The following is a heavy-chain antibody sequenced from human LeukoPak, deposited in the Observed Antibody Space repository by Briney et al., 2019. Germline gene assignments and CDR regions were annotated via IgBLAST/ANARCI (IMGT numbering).Heavy chain of an antibody. V-gene: IGHV4-39*01. D-gene: IGHD6-19*01. CDR1: GGSISSSSYY. CDR3: AAIIAVAGIPLVDP. J-gene: IGHJ5*02. Sequence: PSDTLALTFSVSGGSISSSSYYWGWIPQPPVKGLNWTGSIHYTGSTFYNPSLKGRVTISVDTSKHQFSLNLSSVTAADTAVYYCAAIIAVAGIPLVDPWGQGTLVTVSS. CDR2: IHYTGST.